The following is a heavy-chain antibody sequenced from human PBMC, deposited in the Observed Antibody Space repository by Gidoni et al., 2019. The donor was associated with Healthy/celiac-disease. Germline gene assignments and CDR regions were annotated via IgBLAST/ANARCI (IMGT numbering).Heavy chain of an antibody. CDR3: AREARDRGYSRFDL. D-gene: IGHD5-18*01. CDR2: ISYDGSNK. V-gene: IGHV3-30-3*01. J-gene: IGHJ2*01. Sequence: QGQLVESGGGVVPPGRPLRLLCAASGFTFCRYAMHWVRQAPGKGLDWFAVISYDGSNKYYAGSVKCRFTISRDNSENTLYLQMNSLRADYTAVYYCAREARDRGYSRFDLWGRGTLVTVSS. CDR1: GFTFCRYA.